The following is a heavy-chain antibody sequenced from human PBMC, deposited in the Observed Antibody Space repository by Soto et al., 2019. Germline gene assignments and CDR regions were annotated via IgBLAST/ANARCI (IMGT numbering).Heavy chain of an antibody. J-gene: IGHJ6*02. Sequence: QVQLQEWGAGLLKPSETLSLTCAVYGGSFSDYYWSWLRQPPGKGLEWIGEINHSGIIKYNPSLESRVTISVDTSKNQFSLKLNSVTAADTAVYYCARTGGMDVWGQGATVTVSS. CDR3: ARTGGMDV. CDR1: GGSFSDYY. V-gene: IGHV4-34*01. CDR2: INHSGII.